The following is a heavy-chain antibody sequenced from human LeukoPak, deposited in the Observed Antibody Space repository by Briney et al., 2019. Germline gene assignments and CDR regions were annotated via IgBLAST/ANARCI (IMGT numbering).Heavy chain of an antibody. D-gene: IGHD6-19*01. J-gene: IGHJ4*02. CDR1: GASISSGDYY. V-gene: IGHV4-30-4*08. CDR3: ASGQWLVPGFDY. CDR2: IFYSGIT. Sequence: PSETLCLTCTVSGASISSGDYYWSWIRQPPGKGLEWIGYIFYSGITYYNPSLKSRVTISVDTSKNQFSLKLSSVTAADTAVYYCASGQWLVPGFDYWGQGTLVTVSS.